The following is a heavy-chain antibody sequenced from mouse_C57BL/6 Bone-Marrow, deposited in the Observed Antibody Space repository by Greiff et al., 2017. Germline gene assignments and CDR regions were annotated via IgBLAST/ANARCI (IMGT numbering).Heavy chain of an antibody. V-gene: IGHV1-61*01. D-gene: IGHD2-4*01. J-gene: IGHJ3*01. CDR3: ASGTVIYYDNSWFAY. Sequence: VQLQQPGAELVRPGSSVKLSCKASGYTFTSYWMDWVKQRPGQGLEWIGNIHPSDSETHYNQKFKDKATLTVDKSSSTAYMQLSSLTSEDSAVYVCASGTVIYYDNSWFAYWGQGTLVTVSA. CDR1: GYTFTSYW. CDR2: IHPSDSET.